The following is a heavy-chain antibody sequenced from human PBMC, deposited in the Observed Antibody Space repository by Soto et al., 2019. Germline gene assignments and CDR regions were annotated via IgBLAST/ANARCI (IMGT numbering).Heavy chain of an antibody. CDR3: ARLPNGDNNWMDP. J-gene: IGHJ5*02. CDR1: GFTFSSYD. CDR2: IGSRNGII. D-gene: IGHD4-17*01. Sequence: EIQLVETGGGLVQPGGSLRLSCAASGFTFSSYDMNWVRQAPGKGLEWVSYIGSRNGIIHYADSVKGRFIVSRDNAKDSLYLQMSSLRVEDTAVYYCARLPNGDNNWMDPWGQGTLVTVSP. V-gene: IGHV3-48*01.